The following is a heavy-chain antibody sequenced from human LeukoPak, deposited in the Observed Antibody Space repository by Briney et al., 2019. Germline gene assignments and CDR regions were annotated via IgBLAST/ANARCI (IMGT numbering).Heavy chain of an antibody. J-gene: IGHJ6*02. CDR3: ARDALHYDILTGRFPGMDV. V-gene: IGHV1-46*01. CDR2: INPSGGST. CDR1: GYTFTSYY. Sequence: ASVKVSCKASGYTFTSYYMHWVRQAPGQGLEWMGIINPSGGSTSYAQKFQGRVTMTRDTSTSTVYMELSSLRSEDTAVYYCARDALHYDILTGRFPGMDVWGQGPRSPSP. D-gene: IGHD3-9*01.